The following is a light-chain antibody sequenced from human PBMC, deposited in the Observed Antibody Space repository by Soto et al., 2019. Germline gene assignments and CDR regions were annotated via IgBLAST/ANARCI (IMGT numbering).Light chain of an antibody. J-gene: IGLJ3*02. CDR2: DVS. V-gene: IGLV2-14*01. CDR3: SSYTTSNTQV. CDR1: SSDVGTYNY. Sequence: QSALTQPASVSGSPGQSITISCTGTSSDVGTYNYVSCYQHRPGKAPKLMIYDVSYRPSGVSNRFSGSKSANTASLTISGLQAEDEADYYCSSYTTSNTQVFGGGTKLTVL.